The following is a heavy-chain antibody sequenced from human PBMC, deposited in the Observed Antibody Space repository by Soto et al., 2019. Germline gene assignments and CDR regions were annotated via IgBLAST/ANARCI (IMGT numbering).Heavy chain of an antibody. V-gene: IGHV3-48*01. CDR2: ISSSSSTI. CDR3: ARDLRRYCSGGSCYSSDY. Sequence: GGSLRLSCAASGFTFSSYSMNWVRQAPGKGLEWVSYISSSSSTIYYADSVKGRFTISRDNAKNSLYLQMNSLRAEDTAVYYCARDLRRYCSGGSCYSSDYWGQGTLVTVSS. CDR1: GFTFSSYS. D-gene: IGHD2-15*01. J-gene: IGHJ4*02.